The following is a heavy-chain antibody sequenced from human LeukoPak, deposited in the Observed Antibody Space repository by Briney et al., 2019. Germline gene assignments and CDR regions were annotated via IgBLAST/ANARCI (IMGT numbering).Heavy chain of an antibody. Sequence: GGSLRLSCAASKFTFSHYGMHWVRQTPGRGLEWVAVIWNDGSSQYCADSVKGRFTISRDNSQNMLFLQMNSLRPEDTAVYYCAKDAQRGFDYSNSLDKWGQGTLVTVSS. J-gene: IGHJ4*02. CDR2: IWNDGSSQ. D-gene: IGHD4-11*01. CDR1: KFTFSHYG. V-gene: IGHV3-33*03. CDR3: AKDAQRGFDYSNSLDK.